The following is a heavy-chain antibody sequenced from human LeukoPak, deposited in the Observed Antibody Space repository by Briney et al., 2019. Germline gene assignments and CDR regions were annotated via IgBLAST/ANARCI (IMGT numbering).Heavy chain of an antibody. CDR1: GYTFTSYG. CDR2: ISAYNGNT. V-gene: IGHV1-18*01. Sequence: ASVKVSCKASGYTFTSYGISWVRQAPGQGLEWMGWISAYNGNTNYAQKLQGRVTMTTDTSTSTAYMELRSLRSDDTAVYYCARDLPIYYYYGMDVWGQGTTVTVSS. J-gene: IGHJ6*02. CDR3: ARDLPIYYYYGMDV.